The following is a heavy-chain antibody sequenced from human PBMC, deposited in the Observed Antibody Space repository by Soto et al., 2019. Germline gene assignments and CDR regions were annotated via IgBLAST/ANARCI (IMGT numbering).Heavy chain of an antibody. CDR3: SREGGPAASRDDAFDI. CDR2: IIPIVGTA. V-gene: IGHV1-69*01. CDR1: GGTFSSYA. D-gene: IGHD6-13*01. J-gene: IGHJ3*02. Sequence: QVQLVQSGAEVKKPGSSVKVSCKASGGTFSSYAISWVRQAPGQGLEWMGGIIPIVGTANYAQKFQGRDTITADASTSTAYMELSSLRSEDTAVYYCSREGGPAASRDDAFDIGGQGTMVTVSS.